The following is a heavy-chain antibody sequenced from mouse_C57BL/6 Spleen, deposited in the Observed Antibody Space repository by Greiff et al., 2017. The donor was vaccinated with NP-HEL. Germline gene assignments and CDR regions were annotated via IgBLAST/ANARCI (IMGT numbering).Heavy chain of an antibody. D-gene: IGHD2-4*01. CDR1: GYTFTSYW. CDR2: IDPSDSYT. CDR3: ARGGLRQETWFAY. Sequence: VQLQQPGAELVKPGASVKLSCKASGYTFTSYWMQWVKQRPGQGLEWIGEIDPSDSYTNYNQKFKGKATLTVDTSSSTAYMQLSSLTSEDSAVYYCARGGLRQETWFAYWGQGTLVTVSA. J-gene: IGHJ3*01. V-gene: IGHV1-50*01.